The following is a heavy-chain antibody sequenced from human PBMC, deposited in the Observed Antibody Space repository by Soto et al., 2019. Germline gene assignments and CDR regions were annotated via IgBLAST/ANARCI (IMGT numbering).Heavy chain of an antibody. J-gene: IGHJ5*02. V-gene: IGHV4-39*01. Sequence: SETLSLTCTVSGGSISSSSYYWGWIRQPPGKGLERIGSIYYSGSTYYNPSLKSRVTISVDTSKNQFSLKLSSVTAADTAVYYCARVSIAAAGIGPWGQGTLVTVSS. CDR2: IYYSGST. CDR1: GGSISSSSYY. CDR3: ARVSIAAAGIGP. D-gene: IGHD6-13*01.